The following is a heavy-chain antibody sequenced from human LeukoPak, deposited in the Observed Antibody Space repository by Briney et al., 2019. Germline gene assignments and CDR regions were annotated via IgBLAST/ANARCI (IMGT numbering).Heavy chain of an antibody. CDR3: AREVEYYDSSGYRPHAFDI. Sequence: SETLSLTCTVSGGSISSSNYYWGWTRQPPGKGLEWFGSISYSGGTSYNPSLRSRVTISVDTSKNQFSLKLNSVTTADTAVYYCAREVEYYDSSGYRPHAFDIWGQGTVVTVSS. CDR2: ISYSGGT. D-gene: IGHD3-22*01. CDR1: GGSISSSNYY. V-gene: IGHV4-39*02. J-gene: IGHJ3*02.